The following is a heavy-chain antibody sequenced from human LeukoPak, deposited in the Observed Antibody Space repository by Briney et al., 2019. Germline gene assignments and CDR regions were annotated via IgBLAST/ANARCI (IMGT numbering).Heavy chain of an antibody. J-gene: IGHJ6*02. CDR3: ARDTGGYYYYGMDV. D-gene: IGHD3-10*01. CDR2: ISYDGSNK. CDR1: GFTFSSYA. V-gene: IGHV3-30-3*01. Sequence: GGSLRLSCAASGFTFSSYAMHWVRQAPGKGLEWVAVISYDGSNKYYADSVKGRFTISRDNSKNTLYLQMNSLRAEDTAVYYCARDTGGYYYYGMDVWGQGTTVTVSS.